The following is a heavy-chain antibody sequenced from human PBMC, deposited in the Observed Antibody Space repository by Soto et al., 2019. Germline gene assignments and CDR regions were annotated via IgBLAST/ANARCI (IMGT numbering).Heavy chain of an antibody. J-gene: IGHJ6*02. Sequence: SVKVSCKASGGTFSSYAISWVRQAPGQGLEWMGGIIPIFGTANYAQKFQGRVTITADESTSTAYMELSSLRSEDTAVYYCARDGPINSGYDFYYYYGMDVWGQETTVTV. CDR1: GGTFSSYA. V-gene: IGHV1-69*13. CDR3: ARDGPINSGYDFYYYYGMDV. D-gene: IGHD5-12*01. CDR2: IIPIFGTA.